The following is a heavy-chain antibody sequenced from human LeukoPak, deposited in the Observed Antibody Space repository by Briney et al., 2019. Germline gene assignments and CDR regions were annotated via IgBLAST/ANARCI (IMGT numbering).Heavy chain of an antibody. V-gene: IGHV3-48*01. Sequence: PGGSLRLSCAASGFTFSSYWMSWVRQAPGKGLEWVSYISSSSSTIYYADSVKGRFTISRDNAKNSLYLQMNSLRAEDTAVYYCARDAVWGYYDSSGYYPLDYWGQGTLVTVSS. J-gene: IGHJ4*02. CDR3: ARDAVWGYYDSSGYYPLDY. CDR1: GFTFSSYW. D-gene: IGHD3-22*01. CDR2: ISSSSSTI.